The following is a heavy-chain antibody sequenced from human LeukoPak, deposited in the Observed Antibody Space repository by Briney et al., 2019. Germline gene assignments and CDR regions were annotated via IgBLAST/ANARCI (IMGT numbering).Heavy chain of an antibody. CDR3: ARRAHYYGSGSYYDY. J-gene: IGHJ4*02. D-gene: IGHD3-10*01. Sequence: SETLSLTCTVSGGSISSYYWSWIRQPAGKGLEWIGRIYTSGSTNYNPSLKSRVTMSVDTSKNQFSLKLSSVTAADTAVYYCARRAHYYGSGSYYDYWGQGTLVTVSS. V-gene: IGHV4-4*07. CDR2: IYTSGST. CDR1: GGSISSYY.